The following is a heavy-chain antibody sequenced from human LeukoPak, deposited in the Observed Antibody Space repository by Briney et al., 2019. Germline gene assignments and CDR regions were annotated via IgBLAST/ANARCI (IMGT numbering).Heavy chain of an antibody. J-gene: IGHJ5*02. CDR3: ARAGYRSSWYNWFDP. D-gene: IGHD6-13*01. CDR1: GGSISSYY. Sequence: SETLSLTCTVSGGSISSYYWSWIRQPPWTGLEWIGYSSNSGRTKYDPSPVSRVTISLDTSKNPFPLKLSSVTAADTAVYYCARAGYRSSWYNWFDPWGQGTLVTVSS. V-gene: IGHV4-59*01. CDR2: SSNSGRT.